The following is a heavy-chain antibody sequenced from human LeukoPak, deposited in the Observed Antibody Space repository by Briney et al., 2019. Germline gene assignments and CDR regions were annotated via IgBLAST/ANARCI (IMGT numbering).Heavy chain of an antibody. J-gene: IGHJ4*02. CDR2: ISYDGSNK. V-gene: IGHV3-30-3*01. CDR3: ARDSAYESSGYWLDY. CDR1: GFTFSSYA. Sequence: GRSLRLSCAASGFTFSSYAMPWVRQAPGKGLEWVALISYDGSNKYYADSVTGRFSISRDNSKNTLYLQMNSLRAEDTAVYYCARDSAYESSGYWLDYWGQGTLVTVSS. D-gene: IGHD3-22*01.